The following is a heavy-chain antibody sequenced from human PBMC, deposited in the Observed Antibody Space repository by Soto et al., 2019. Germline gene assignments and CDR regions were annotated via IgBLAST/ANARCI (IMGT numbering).Heavy chain of an antibody. Sequence: ASVKVSCKTSGYTFTNYGISWVRQAPGQGLEWMGWISAQTGNTNYAQKFQGRVTMTTDTSTSTAYMELRSLRSDDTAVYYCARVLGYNSSWWRHTAFDIWGQGTMVTVSS. J-gene: IGHJ3*02. CDR1: GYTFTNYG. D-gene: IGHD6-13*01. CDR2: ISAQTGNT. V-gene: IGHV1-18*01. CDR3: ARVLGYNSSWWRHTAFDI.